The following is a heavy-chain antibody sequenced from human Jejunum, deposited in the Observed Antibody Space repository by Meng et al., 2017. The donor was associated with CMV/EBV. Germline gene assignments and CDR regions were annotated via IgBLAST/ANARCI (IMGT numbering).Heavy chain of an antibody. J-gene: IGHJ4*02. CDR3: TRAPTITTNFDS. Sequence: ASGLTFSSDYLSWVRQAPGQGLEWVSIIYSNDDTKYADSVRGRFTISRDNSRNAVYLQMNSLRPQDTAVYYCTRAPTITTNFDSWGQGTLVTVSS. CDR2: IYSNDDT. CDR1: GLTFSSDY. V-gene: IGHV3-66*02. D-gene: IGHD4-17*01.